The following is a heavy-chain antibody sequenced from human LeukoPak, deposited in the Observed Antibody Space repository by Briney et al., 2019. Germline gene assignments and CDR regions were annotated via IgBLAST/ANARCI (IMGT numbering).Heavy chain of an antibody. D-gene: IGHD3-10*01. CDR2: IIPMFGTA. V-gene: IGHV1-69*01. CDR1: GDTFSSYA. CDR3: ARDSRGWELQNYYYYMDV. J-gene: IGHJ6*03. Sequence: SVKVSCKASGDTFSSYAISWVRQAPGQGLEWMGGIIPMFGTADYGQKFQGRVTITADESTRTAYMELSSLRSEDTAVYYCARDSRGWELQNYYYYMDVWGKGTTVTISS.